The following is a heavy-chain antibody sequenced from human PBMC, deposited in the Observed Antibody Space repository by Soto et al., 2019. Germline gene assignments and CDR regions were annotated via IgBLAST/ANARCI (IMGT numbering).Heavy chain of an antibody. CDR1: GFTFSSYA. V-gene: IGHV3-23*01. Sequence: PGGSLRLSCAASGFTFSSYAMSWVRQAPGKGLEWVSAISGSGGSTYYADSVKGRFTISRDNSKNTLYLQMNSLRAEDTAVYYCAKEGEYSSGWDNFDYWGQGTLVTSPQ. J-gene: IGHJ4*02. D-gene: IGHD6-19*01. CDR3: AKEGEYSSGWDNFDY. CDR2: ISGSGGST.